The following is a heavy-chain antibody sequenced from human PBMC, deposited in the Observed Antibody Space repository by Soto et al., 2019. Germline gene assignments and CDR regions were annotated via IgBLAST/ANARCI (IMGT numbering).Heavy chain of an antibody. CDR1: GYTFTSYD. J-gene: IGHJ2*01. CDR2: MNPNSGKA. CDR3: ARGLVVVSATYWYFDL. V-gene: IGHV1-8*01. D-gene: IGHD2-15*01. Sequence: QVQLVQSGAEVKKPGASVKVSCKASGYTFTSYDINWVRQAAGQGLEWIGWMNPNSGKAVYAQKFQGRVTMAGNTFISTAYMELSSLRSDDTAVYFCARGLVVVSATYWYFDLWGRGTLVTVSS.